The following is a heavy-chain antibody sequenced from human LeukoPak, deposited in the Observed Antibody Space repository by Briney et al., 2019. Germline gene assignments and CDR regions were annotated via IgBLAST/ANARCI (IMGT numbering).Heavy chain of an antibody. CDR3: AKGGYDFWSGEFDY. Sequence: GGSLRLSCAASGFTFSTYTMNWVRQAPGKGLEWVAGISWNSGSIGYADSVKGRFTISRDNAKNSLYLQMNSLRAEDMALYYCAKGGYDFWSGEFDYWGQGTLVTVSS. J-gene: IGHJ4*02. D-gene: IGHD3-3*01. CDR2: ISWNSGSI. CDR1: GFTFSTYT. V-gene: IGHV3-9*03.